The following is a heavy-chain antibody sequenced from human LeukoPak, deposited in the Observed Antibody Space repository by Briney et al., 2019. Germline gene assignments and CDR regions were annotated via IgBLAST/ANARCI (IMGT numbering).Heavy chain of an antibody. CDR3: ARGPRLERHGMDV. V-gene: IGHV3-66*01. CDR2: ISSGDTT. D-gene: IGHD1-1*01. Sequence: GGSLRLSCAASGFTVSGNYMSWVRQAPGKGLEWVSVISSGDTTYYADSVKGRFTISRDSSKNTLYLQMNSLRAEDTAVYFCARGPRLERHGMDVWGQGTTVTVSS. J-gene: IGHJ6*02. CDR1: GFTVSGNY.